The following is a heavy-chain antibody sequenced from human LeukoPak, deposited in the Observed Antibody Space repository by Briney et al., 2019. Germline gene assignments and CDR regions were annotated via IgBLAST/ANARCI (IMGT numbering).Heavy chain of an antibody. Sequence: SETLSLTCAVYGGSLHNHFWSWIRLSPGKGLEWIGEVGDGEATNFNPSLKTRVAISTDRPKNQVSLKLKSVTDADTAIYYCARDSYNYGSGSLDYWGRGTLVTVSS. CDR2: VGDGEAT. CDR1: GGSLHNHF. CDR3: ARDSYNYGSGSLDY. J-gene: IGHJ4*02. D-gene: IGHD5-18*01. V-gene: IGHV4-34*01.